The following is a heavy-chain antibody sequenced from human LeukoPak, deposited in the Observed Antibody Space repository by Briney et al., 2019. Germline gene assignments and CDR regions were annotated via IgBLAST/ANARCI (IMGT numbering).Heavy chain of an antibody. CDR3: AKAVRDCISSTSYSVFDL. J-gene: IGHJ3*01. Sequence: GGSLRLSCTASGFTFTNYAMSWVRQAPGKGLEWVSDIAYSDERKYYADSVKGRFTVSRDNSKNMLYLQMDTLRVDDTAVYFCAKAVRDCISSTSYSVFDLWGQGTMVSVSS. D-gene: IGHD2-15*01. CDR2: IAYSDERK. CDR1: GFTFTNYA. V-gene: IGHV3-23*01.